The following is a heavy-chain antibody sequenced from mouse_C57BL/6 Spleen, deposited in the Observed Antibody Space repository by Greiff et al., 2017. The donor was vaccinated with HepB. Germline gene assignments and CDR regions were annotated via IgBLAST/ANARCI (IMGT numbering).Heavy chain of an antibody. D-gene: IGHD1-3*01. CDR2: ISGGGGNT. Sequence: EVKLEESGGGLVKPGGSLKLSCAASGFTFSSYTMSWVRQTPEKRLEWVATISGGGGNTYYPDSVKGRFTISRDNAKNTLYLQMSSLRSEDTALYYCAREVSFMDYWGQGTSVTVSS. V-gene: IGHV5-9*01. CDR3: AREVSFMDY. CDR1: GFTFSSYT. J-gene: IGHJ4*01.